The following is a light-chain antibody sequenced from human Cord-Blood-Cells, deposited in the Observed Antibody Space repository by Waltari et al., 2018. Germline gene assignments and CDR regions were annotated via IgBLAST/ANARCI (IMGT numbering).Light chain of an antibody. V-gene: IGKV1-39*01. CDR3: QQSYSTHTWT. Sequence: DIQLTQYPSSLSASVGDRVTITCRASQSISSYLNWYQQKPGKAPKLLIYAASSLQSGVPSRFSDSGSGTDFTLTISSLQPEDFATYYCQQSYSTHTWTFGQGTKVEIK. CDR2: AAS. J-gene: IGKJ1*01. CDR1: QSISSY.